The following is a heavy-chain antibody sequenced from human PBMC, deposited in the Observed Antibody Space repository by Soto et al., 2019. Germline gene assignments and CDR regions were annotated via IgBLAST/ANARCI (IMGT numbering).Heavy chain of an antibody. D-gene: IGHD1-26*01. CDR3: EREVGVGATSDFDY. CDR1: GYSLTGYY. J-gene: IGHJ4*02. V-gene: IGHV1-2*02. Sequence: KVSCKASGYSLTGYYIHWVRQAPGQGLEWMGWISPNSGGTNYAQKFQGRVTMTRDTSISTAYMELTRLTSDDTAVYYCEREVGVGATSDFDYWGQGTLVTVSS. CDR2: ISPNSGGT.